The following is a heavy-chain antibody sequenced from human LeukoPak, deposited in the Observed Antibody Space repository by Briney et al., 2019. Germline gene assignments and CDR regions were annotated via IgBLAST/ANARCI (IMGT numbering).Heavy chain of an antibody. CDR3: ARGIVVVVADIDY. CDR2: INPNSGGT. CDR1: GYTFTGYY. J-gene: IGHJ4*02. V-gene: IGHV1-2*02. Sequence: ASVKVSCKASGYTFTGYYMHWVRQAPGQGLEWMGWINPNSGGTNYAQKFQGRVTMTGDTSISTAYMELSRLRSDDTAVYYCARGIVVVVADIDYWGQGTLVTVSS. D-gene: IGHD2-15*01.